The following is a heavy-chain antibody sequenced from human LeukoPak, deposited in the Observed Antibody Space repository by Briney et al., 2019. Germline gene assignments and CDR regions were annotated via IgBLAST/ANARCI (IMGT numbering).Heavy chain of an antibody. V-gene: IGHV4-38-2*01. CDR1: GYSISSGYY. Sequence: PSETLSFTCAVSGYSISSGYYWGWIRQPPGKGLEWIGSIYHSGSTYYNPSLKSRVTISVDTSKNQFSLKLSSVTAADTAVYYCASRDLSSPFDYWGQGTLVTVSS. D-gene: IGHD6-6*01. CDR3: ASRDLSSPFDY. CDR2: IYHSGST. J-gene: IGHJ4*02.